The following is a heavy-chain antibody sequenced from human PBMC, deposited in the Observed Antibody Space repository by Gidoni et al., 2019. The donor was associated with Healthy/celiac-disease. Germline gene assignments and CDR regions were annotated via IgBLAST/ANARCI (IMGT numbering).Heavy chain of an antibody. V-gene: IGHV4-59*01. CDR1: GGSLSSSY. CDR3: ARVKVDSSGYSYYYYYYYMDV. D-gene: IGHD3-22*01. J-gene: IGHJ6*03. CDR2: IYYSGST. Sequence: QVQLQESGPGLVKPSETLSRTCTVSGGSLSSSYWGWIRQPPGKGLEWIGYIYYSGSTNYNPSLKSRVTISVDTSKNQFSLKLSSVTAADTAVYYCARVKVDSSGYSYYYYYYYMDVWGKGTTVTVSS.